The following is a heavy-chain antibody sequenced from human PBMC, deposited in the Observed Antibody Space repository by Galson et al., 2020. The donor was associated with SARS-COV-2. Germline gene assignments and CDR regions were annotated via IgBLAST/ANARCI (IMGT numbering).Heavy chain of an antibody. V-gene: IGHV5-51*01. CDR3: VRRDYSWSMDV. J-gene: IGHJ6*02. CDR2: IYPGDSDT. D-gene: IGHD4-4*01. Sequence: GESLKISCKGSGYTFNTYWIAWVRQMPGKGPEWMGIIYPGDSDTTYSPSFQGQVTISADRSISTAYLQWNSPEASDTAIYYCVRRDYSWSMDVWGQGTTVTVSS. CDR1: GYTFNTYW.